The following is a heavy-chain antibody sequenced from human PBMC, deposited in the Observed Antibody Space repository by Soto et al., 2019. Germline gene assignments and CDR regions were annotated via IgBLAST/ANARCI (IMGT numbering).Heavy chain of an antibody. CDR1: GYSFNSYW. CDR3: ARTLYYYDSSGYYSTVGAFDI. V-gene: IGHV5-51*01. Sequence: GESLKISCKGSGYSFNSYWIGWVRQMPGKGLEWMGIIYPGDSDTRYSPSFQGQVTISADKSISTAYLQWSSLKASDTAMYYCARTLYYYDSSGYYSTVGAFDIWGQGTMVTASS. CDR2: IYPGDSDT. J-gene: IGHJ3*02. D-gene: IGHD3-22*01.